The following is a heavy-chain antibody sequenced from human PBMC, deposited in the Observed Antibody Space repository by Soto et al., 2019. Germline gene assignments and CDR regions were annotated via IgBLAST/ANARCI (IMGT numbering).Heavy chain of an antibody. J-gene: IGHJ4*02. Sequence: GGSLRLSCAGPGFTFRWFGMNWVRQAPGKGLEWVARISNDGSNEYYVDSVKGRFTISRDNSKNTLYLQMDSLRAEDTAVYYCAKGEVRGIIPSYFDYWGLGTLVTVSS. D-gene: IGHD3-10*01. CDR1: GFTFRWFG. CDR2: ISNDGSNE. CDR3: AKGEVRGIIPSYFDY. V-gene: IGHV3-30*18.